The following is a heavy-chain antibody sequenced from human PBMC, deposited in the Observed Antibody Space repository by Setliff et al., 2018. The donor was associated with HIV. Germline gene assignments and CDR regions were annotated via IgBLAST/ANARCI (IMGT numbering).Heavy chain of an antibody. D-gene: IGHD3-22*01. J-gene: IGHJ6*03. V-gene: IGHV1-8*01. CDR3: ARARRDSYDRGRRNHYYIDV. CDR2: MNPNSGNT. CDR1: GYTFSSND. Sequence: RASVKVSCKASGYTFSSNDINWVRQATGQGLEWMGWMNPNSGNTGYAQKFQGRVTMTRDTSIRTAYMELNNRKFEDTAVYYCARARRDSYDRGRRNHYYIDVWGKGTTVTVSS.